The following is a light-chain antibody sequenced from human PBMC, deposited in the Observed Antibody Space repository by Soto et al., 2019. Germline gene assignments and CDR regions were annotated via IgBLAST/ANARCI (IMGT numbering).Light chain of an antibody. CDR1: QSVGTY. CDR2: DAS. V-gene: IGKV3-11*01. J-gene: IGKJ4*01. Sequence: EIVLTQSPVTLSLSPGERATLSCRASQSVGTYLAWYQQKPGQAPRLLIYDASIRATGIPARFSGSGSGTDFTLTISSLEPEDFAVYYCQQRTNWPPLTFGGGTKVEIK. CDR3: QQRTNWPPLT.